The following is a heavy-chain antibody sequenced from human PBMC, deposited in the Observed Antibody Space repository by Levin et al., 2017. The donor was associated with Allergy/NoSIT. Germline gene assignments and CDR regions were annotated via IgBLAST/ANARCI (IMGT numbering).Heavy chain of an antibody. V-gene: IGHV3-23*01. CDR2: VSGGGSYT. Sequence: QSGGSLRLSCVGSGFTFSDFAMNWVRQTPGKGLEWISVVSGGGSYTYSADSVRGRFTISRDNSKNTLFLQMNSLRVDDTAVYYCARDGALRGVRLSIFDYWGQGSLVTVSS. CDR1: GFTFSDFA. J-gene: IGHJ4*02. D-gene: IGHD3-10*01. CDR3: ARDGALRGVRLSIFDY.